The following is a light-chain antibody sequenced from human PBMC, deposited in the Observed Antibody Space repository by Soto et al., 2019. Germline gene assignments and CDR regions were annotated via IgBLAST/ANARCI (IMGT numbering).Light chain of an antibody. V-gene: IGKV3-15*01. CDR2: GAS. J-gene: IGKJ1*01. CDR1: QSVRNN. CDR3: QQYNNWPPWT. Sequence: EVVMTQSPATLSVSPGDRATLSCRASQSVRNNLAWYQQKSGQAPRLLIYGASTRATGIPARFSGSGSGTEFTLTISSLQSEDFAVYYCQQYNNWPPWTFGQGTEVQIK.